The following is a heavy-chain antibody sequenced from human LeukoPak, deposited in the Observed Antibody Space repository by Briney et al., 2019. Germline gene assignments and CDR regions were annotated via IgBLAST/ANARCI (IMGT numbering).Heavy chain of an antibody. CDR2: INHSGST. D-gene: IGHD3-3*01. J-gene: IGHJ3*02. V-gene: IGHV4-34*01. CDR3: AGGEADYDFWSGYSQDGFDI. CDR1: GGSFSGYY. Sequence: SETLSLTCAVYGGSFSGYYWSWIRQPPGKGLEWIGEINHSGSTNYNPSLKSRVTISVDTSKNQFSLKLSSVTAADTAVSYCAGGEADYDFWSGYSQDGFDIRGQG.